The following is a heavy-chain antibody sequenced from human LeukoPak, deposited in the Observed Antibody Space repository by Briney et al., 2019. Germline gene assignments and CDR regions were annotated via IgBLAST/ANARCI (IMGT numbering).Heavy chain of an antibody. Sequence: SVKVSCKASGGTFSSYAISWVRQAPGQGLEWMGGIIPIFGTANYAQKFQGRVTITADESTSTAYMELSSLRSEDTAVYYCARVTMVRGPAINNFNWFDPWGQGTLVTVSS. CDR1: GGTFSSYA. V-gene: IGHV1-69*13. CDR3: ARVTMVRGPAINNFNWFDP. D-gene: IGHD3-10*01. J-gene: IGHJ5*02. CDR2: IIPIFGTA.